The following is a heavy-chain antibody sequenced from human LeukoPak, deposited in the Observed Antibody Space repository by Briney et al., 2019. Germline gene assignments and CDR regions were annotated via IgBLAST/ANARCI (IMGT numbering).Heavy chain of an antibody. Sequence: PGGSLRLSCAASGFTLSSYEMNWVRQAPGKGLEWVSYISRSGSSTHYVDSVKGRLTISRDNAKNSLYLQMNSLRAEDTAVYYCARGTTISNFDNWGQGTLVTVSS. J-gene: IGHJ4*02. CDR2: ISRSGSST. V-gene: IGHV3-48*03. D-gene: IGHD5-12*01. CDR1: GFTLSSYE. CDR3: ARGTTISNFDN.